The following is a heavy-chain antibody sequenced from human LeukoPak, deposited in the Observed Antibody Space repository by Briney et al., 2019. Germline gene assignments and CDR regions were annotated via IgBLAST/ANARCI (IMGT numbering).Heavy chain of an antibody. CDR2: IYYSGNT. CDR3: ARGWGVPTVTTSGAFDI. J-gene: IGHJ3*02. CDR1: GGSISSGGYS. Sequence: SETLSLTCAVSGGSISSGGYSWSWIRQPPGKGLEWIGFIYYSGNTYYKPSLKSRVTISADTSKNQFSLKLSSVTAADTAVYYCARGWGVPTVTTSGAFDIWGQGTMVTVSS. V-gene: IGHV4-30-4*07. D-gene: IGHD4-17*01.